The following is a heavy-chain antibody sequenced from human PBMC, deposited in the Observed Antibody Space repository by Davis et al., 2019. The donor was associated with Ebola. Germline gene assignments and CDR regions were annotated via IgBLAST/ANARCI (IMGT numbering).Heavy chain of an antibody. J-gene: IGHJ3*02. V-gene: IGHV3-7*01. CDR1: GFTFTTYW. CDR2: INTDGSVK. D-gene: IGHD2-2*01. CDR3: WGYCSSTSCYPTDAFDI. Sequence: GESLKISCVASGFTFTTYWMAWVRQAPGKGLEWVANINTDGSVKFYVDSVKGRFTISRDNAQRSIYLQMNSLRAEDTAVYYCWGYCSSTSCYPTDAFDIWGQGTMVTVSS.